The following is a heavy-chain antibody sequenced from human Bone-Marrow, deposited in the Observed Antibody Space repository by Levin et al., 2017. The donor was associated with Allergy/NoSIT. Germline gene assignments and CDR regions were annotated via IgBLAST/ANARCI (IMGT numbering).Heavy chain of an antibody. V-gene: IGHV3-74*01. J-gene: IGHJ3*02. CDR1: GFTFSSYW. CDR3: ARDGGNGRDGAFDI. D-gene: IGHD1-26*01. Sequence: GGSLRLSCAASGFTFSSYWMHWVRQAPGKGLVWVSRITSDGTSTTYADSVKGRFTTSRDNAKNTLYLQMNSLRAEDTAVYYCARDGGNGRDGAFDIWGQGTMVTVSS. CDR2: ITSDGTST.